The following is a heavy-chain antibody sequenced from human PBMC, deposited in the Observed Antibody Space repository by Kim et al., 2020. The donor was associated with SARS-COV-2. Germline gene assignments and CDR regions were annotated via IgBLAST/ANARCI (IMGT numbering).Heavy chain of an antibody. CDR2: IYSGGST. CDR1: GFTVSSNY. D-gene: IGHD6-19*01. J-gene: IGHJ4*02. V-gene: IGHV3-53*01. Sequence: GGSLRLSCAASGFTVSSNYMSWVRQAPGKGLEWVSVIYSGGSTYYADSVKGRFTISRDNSKNTLYLQMNSLRAEDTAVYYCARYSSGWYSYFDYWGQGTLVTVSS. CDR3: ARYSSGWYSYFDY.